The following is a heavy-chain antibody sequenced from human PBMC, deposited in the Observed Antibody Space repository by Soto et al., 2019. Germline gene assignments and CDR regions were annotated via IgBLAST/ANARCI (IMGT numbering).Heavy chain of an antibody. Sequence: PSETLSLTCTVSGGSISSGGYYWSWIRQHPGKGLEWIGYIYYSGSTYYNPSLKSRVTISVDTSKNQFSLKLSSVTAADTAVYYCARGDYYDCSGYYSNAFDIWAQRTMVTVSS. D-gene: IGHD3-22*01. J-gene: IGHJ3*02. CDR3: ARGDYYDCSGYYSNAFDI. CDR2: IYYSGST. V-gene: IGHV4-31*03. CDR1: GGSISSGGYY.